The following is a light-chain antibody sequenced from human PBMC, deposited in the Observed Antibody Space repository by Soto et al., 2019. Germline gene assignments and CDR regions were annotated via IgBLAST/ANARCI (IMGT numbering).Light chain of an antibody. CDR2: AAT. J-gene: IGKJ1*01. CDR1: QHIATW. CDR3: QQPYNFPPWT. V-gene: IGKV1-12*01. Sequence: DIKMTQSPSVVSASVGDRVSITCRASQHIATWLTWYQKKPGRAPELLIYAATIIQTGVPSRFSGSGFGTEYTLPTSSMQPEDFATYYCQQPYNFPPWTFGQGTNVEI.